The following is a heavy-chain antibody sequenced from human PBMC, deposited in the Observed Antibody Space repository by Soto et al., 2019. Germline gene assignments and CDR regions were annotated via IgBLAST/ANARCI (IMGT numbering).Heavy chain of an antibody. J-gene: IGHJ4*02. V-gene: IGHV3-48*02. Sequence: EVHLVESGGGLVQPGGSLRISCAASGFTCSSYSLNWVRQAPGKGLEWVSYITSSGTTVYYADSVRGRFTISRDNAKNSLYLQMNSLRYDDTAVYYCARGSSNWSYYFDFWGQGTLVTGSS. D-gene: IGHD6-13*01. CDR3: ARGSSNWSYYFDF. CDR1: GFTCSSYS. CDR2: ITSSGTTV.